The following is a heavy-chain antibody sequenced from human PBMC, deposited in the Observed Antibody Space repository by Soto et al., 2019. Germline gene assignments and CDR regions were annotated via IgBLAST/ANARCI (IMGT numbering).Heavy chain of an antibody. CDR3: ARDYYDSSGYYPRFDY. J-gene: IGHJ4*02. CDR2: IKQDGSEK. Sequence: WGSLRLSCAASGFTFTSYWMSWVRQAPGKGLEWVANIKQDGSEKYYMDSVKGRFTISRDNAKNSLYLQMNSLRAEDTAVYYCARDYYDSSGYYPRFDYWGQGTLVTVS. CDR1: GFTFTSYW. D-gene: IGHD3-22*01. V-gene: IGHV3-7*04.